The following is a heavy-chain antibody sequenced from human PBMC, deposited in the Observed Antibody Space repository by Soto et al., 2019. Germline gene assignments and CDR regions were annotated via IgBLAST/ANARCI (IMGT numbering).Heavy chain of an antibody. CDR3: AREEMVRYYFDY. V-gene: IGHV3-30-3*01. CDR2: ISYDGSNK. D-gene: IGHD5-18*01. Sequence: QVQLVESGGGVVQPGRSLRLSCAASGFTFNNYAMHWVRQTPGKGLEWVAVISYDGSNKYYADSEKGRFTISRDNSKNALYLEMNRLTIEDTAVYYCAREEMVRYYFDYWGQGTLVTVSS. CDR1: GFTFNNYA. J-gene: IGHJ4*02.